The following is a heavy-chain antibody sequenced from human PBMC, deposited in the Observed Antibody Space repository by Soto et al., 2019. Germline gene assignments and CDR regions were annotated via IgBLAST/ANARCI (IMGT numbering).Heavy chain of an antibody. V-gene: IGHV4-59*08. Sequence: SETLSLTCTVSGGSISSYYWSWIRQPPGKGLEWIGYIYYSGSTNYNPSLKSRVTISVDTSKNQFSLKLSSVTAADTAVYYCARHSTPPVVPAAIWFDPWGQGTLVTVSS. CDR1: GGSISSYY. D-gene: IGHD2-2*01. J-gene: IGHJ5*02. CDR2: IYYSGST. CDR3: ARHSTPPVVPAAIWFDP.